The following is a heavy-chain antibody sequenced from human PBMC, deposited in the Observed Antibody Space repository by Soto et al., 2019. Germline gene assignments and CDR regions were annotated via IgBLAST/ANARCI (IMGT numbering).Heavy chain of an antibody. D-gene: IGHD4-17*01. CDR3: ARVPMIDGDLFDY. CDR1: GGTFSSYA. V-gene: IGHV1-18*01. J-gene: IGHJ4*02. Sequence: ASVKVSCKASGGTFSSYAISWVRQAPGQGLEWMGWISAYNGNTNYAQKLQGRVTMTTDTSTSTAYMELRSLRSDDTAVYYCARVPMIDGDLFDYWGQGTLVTVSS. CDR2: ISAYNGNT.